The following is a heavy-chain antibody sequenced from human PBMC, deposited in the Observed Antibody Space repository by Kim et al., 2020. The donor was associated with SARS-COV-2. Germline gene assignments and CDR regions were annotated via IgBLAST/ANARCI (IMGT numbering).Heavy chain of an antibody. CDR2: IRNRGGDT. J-gene: IGHJ5*02. Sequence: GGSLRLSCVASGFTFSDYDMSWVRQAPGKGLEWVSSIRNRGGDTYYADSVRGRFTISRDNSHNTLYLQMNSLRAEDTALYYCARKFSDTYTSFYFGPWGQGALVTVSS. CDR3: ARKFSDTYTSFYFGP. V-gene: IGHV3-23*01. D-gene: IGHD2-2*02. CDR1: GFTFSDYD.